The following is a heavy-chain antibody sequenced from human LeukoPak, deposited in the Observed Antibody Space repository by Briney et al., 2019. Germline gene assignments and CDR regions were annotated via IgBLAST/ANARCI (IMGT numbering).Heavy chain of an antibody. J-gene: IGHJ4*02. CDR1: GFTFSSYS. V-gene: IGHV3-21*01. CDR3: ARGLLWFGTGYDY. CDR2: ISSSSYI. D-gene: IGHD3-10*01. Sequence: GGSLRLSCAASGFTFSSYSMNWVRQAPGKGLEWVSSISSSSYIYYADSVKGRFTISRDNAKNSLYLQMNSLRAEDTAVYYCARGLLWFGTGYDYWGQGTLVTVSS.